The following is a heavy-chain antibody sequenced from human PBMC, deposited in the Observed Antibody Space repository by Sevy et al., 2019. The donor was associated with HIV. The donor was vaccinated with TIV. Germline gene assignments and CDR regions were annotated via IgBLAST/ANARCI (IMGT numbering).Heavy chain of an antibody. CDR3: ARRYDFWSGYSGYYYYGMDV. CDR2: ISSSGSTI. Sequence: GGSLRLSCAASGFTFSDYYMSWIRQAPGKGLEWVPYISSSGSTIYYADSVKGRFTISRDNAKNSLYLQMNSLRAEDTAVYYCARRYDFWSGYSGYYYYGMDVWGQGTTVTVSS. V-gene: IGHV3-11*04. J-gene: IGHJ6*02. CDR1: GFTFSDYY. D-gene: IGHD3-3*01.